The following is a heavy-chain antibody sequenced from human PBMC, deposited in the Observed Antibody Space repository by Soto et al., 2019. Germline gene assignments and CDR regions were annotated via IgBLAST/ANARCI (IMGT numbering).Heavy chain of an antibody. CDR2: IYYSGST. J-gene: IGHJ5*02. D-gene: IGHD4-4*01. Sequence: SETLSLTCTVSGGSISSGGYYWSWIRQHPGKGLEWIGYIYYSGSTYYNPSLKSRVTISVDTSKNQFSLKLSSVTAADTAGYYCAREVIDNRFDPWGQGTLVTVS. CDR3: AREVIDNRFDP. V-gene: IGHV4-31*03. CDR1: GGSISSGGYY.